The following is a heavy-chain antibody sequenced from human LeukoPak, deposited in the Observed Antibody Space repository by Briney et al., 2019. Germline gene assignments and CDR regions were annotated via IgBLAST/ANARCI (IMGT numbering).Heavy chain of an antibody. D-gene: IGHD4-17*01. CDR2: ISSSSSYI. J-gene: IGHJ4*02. CDR1: GFTLSNYS. V-gene: IGHV3-21*01. Sequence: TGGSLRLSCAASGFTLSNYSMNWVRQAPGKGLEWVAFISSSSSYIFYADSLKGRFTISRDNAKNSLYLQMNSPRADDTAVYYCARDLAYGDDGLWGQGTLVTVSS. CDR3: ARDLAYGDDGL.